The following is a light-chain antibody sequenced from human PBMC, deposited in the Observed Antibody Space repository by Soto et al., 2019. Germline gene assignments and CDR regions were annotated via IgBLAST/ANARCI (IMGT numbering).Light chain of an antibody. V-gene: IGLV1-40*01. CDR2: GNN. CDR1: SSNIGAGYD. CDR3: QSYDSSLSAVV. J-gene: IGLJ2*01. Sequence: QPVLTQPPSVSGAPGQRVTISCTGSSSNIGAGYDVHWYQQLPGTAPKLLIYGNNNRPSGVPDRFSGSKSGTSASLAITGVQAEDEADYYCQSYDSSLSAVVFGGGTKLTVL.